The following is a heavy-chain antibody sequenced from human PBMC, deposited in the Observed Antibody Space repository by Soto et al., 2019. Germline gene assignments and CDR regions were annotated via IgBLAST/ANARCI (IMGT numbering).Heavy chain of an antibody. J-gene: IGHJ4*02. V-gene: IGHV1-18*01. CDR2: INTHNGNT. CDR3: ARDEYGDYGY. D-gene: IGHD4-17*01. Sequence: QVQLVQSGAEVKKPGASVKVSCKASGYTFNSYGINWVRQAPGQGLEWMGWINTHNGNTHYPQKLQGRVTMSTDTSTSTAYMELTSVRSDDTAVYSCARDEYGDYGYWGQGTLVTVSS. CDR1: GYTFNSYG.